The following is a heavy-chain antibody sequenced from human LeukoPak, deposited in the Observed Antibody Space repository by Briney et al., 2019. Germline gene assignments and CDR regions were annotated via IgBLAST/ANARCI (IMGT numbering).Heavy chain of an antibody. D-gene: IGHD3-9*01. CDR2: ISGSGGST. Sequence: HPGGSLRLSCAASGFTFSSYATSWVRQAPGKGLEWVSAISGSGGSTYYADSVKGRFTISRDNSKNTLYLQMNSLRAEDTAVYYCAKIASFDDAFDIWGQGTMATVSS. V-gene: IGHV3-23*01. J-gene: IGHJ3*02. CDR3: AKIASFDDAFDI. CDR1: GFTFSSYA.